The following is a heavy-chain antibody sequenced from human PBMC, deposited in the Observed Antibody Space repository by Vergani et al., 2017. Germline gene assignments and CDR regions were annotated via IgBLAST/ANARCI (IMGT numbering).Heavy chain of an antibody. D-gene: IGHD6-6*01. CDR3: ARGEGIAARLTSYYYYYYRDV. V-gene: IGHV1-69*01. CDR2: IIPIFGTA. Sequence: QVQLVQSGAEVKKPGSSVKVSCKASGGTFSSYAISWVRQAPGQGLEWMGGIIPIFGTANYAQKFQGRVTITADESTSTAYMELSSLRSEDTAVYYCARGEGIAARLTSYYYYYYRDVWGKGTTVTVSS. J-gene: IGHJ6*03. CDR1: GGTFSSYA.